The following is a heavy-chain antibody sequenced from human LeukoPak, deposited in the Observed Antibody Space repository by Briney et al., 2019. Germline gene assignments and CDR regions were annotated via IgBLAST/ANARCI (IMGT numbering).Heavy chain of an antibody. V-gene: IGHV1-69*01. Sequence: GASVKVSCKASGGTFSSYAISWVRQAPGQGLEWMGGIIPIFGTANYAQKFQGRVTITADESTSTAYMELSSLRSEDTAVYYCARKGQYYYDSSGYSPYYYYYGMDVWGQGTTVTVSS. CDR2: IIPIFGTA. CDR3: ARKGQYYYDSSGYSPYYYYYGMDV. J-gene: IGHJ6*02. D-gene: IGHD3-22*01. CDR1: GGTFSSYA.